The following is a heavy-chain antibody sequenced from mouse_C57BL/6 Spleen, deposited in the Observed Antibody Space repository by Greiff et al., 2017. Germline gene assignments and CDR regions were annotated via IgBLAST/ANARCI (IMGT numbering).Heavy chain of an antibody. CDR2: INPSGGYT. CDR1: GYTFTSYW. Sequence: VKLQESGAELVKPGASVKLSCTASGYTFTSYWMHWVKQRPGQGLEWIGYINPSGGYTKYTQTFKDKSTLTADKSSTTAYMQLSSLTDEDSADYYGASSGGPYWYFDVWGTGTTVTVSS. V-gene: IGHV1-7*01. J-gene: IGHJ1*03. CDR3: ASSGGPYWYFDV.